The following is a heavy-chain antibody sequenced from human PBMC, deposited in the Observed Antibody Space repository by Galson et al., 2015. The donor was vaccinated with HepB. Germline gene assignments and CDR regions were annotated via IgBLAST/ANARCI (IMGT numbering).Heavy chain of an antibody. CDR3: AREARGCDGGSCCSVISGFNS. J-gene: IGHJ3*02. D-gene: IGHD2-15*01. V-gene: IGHV3-21*01. CDR2: ITRTSGDK. Sequence: SLRLSCAASGFIFSNYTMNWVRQAPGKGLEWVSSITRTSGDKHYADSVKGRFTISRDKAKNSLYLQVNDLRADDTARYYCAREARGCDGGSCCSVISGFNSWGQATMVTVSS. CDR1: GFIFSNYT.